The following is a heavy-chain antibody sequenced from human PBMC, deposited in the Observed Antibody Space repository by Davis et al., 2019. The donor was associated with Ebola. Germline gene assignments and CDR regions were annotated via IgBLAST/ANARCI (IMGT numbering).Heavy chain of an antibody. J-gene: IGHJ4*02. CDR3: ARDVYDFWSGYYTYYFDY. V-gene: IGHV3-7*01. D-gene: IGHD3-3*01. Sequence: GGSLRLSCAASGFTFSSYWMSWVRQAPGKGLEWVANIKQDGSEKYYVDSVKGRFTISRDNAKNSLYLQMNSLRAEDTAVYYCARDVYDFWSGYYTYYFDYWGQGTLVTVSS. CDR1: GFTFSSYW. CDR2: IKQDGSEK.